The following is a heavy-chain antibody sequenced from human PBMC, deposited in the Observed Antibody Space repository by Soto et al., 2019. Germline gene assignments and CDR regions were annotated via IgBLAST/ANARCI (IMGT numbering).Heavy chain of an antibody. Sequence: SETLSLTCTVSGGSISSYYWSWIRQPPGKGLEWIGYIYYSGSTNYNPSLKSRVTISVDTSKNQFSLKLSSVTAADTAVYYCASLSSGWESAEYFQHWGQGTLVTVSS. J-gene: IGHJ1*01. D-gene: IGHD6-19*01. CDR3: ASLSSGWESAEYFQH. V-gene: IGHV4-59*01. CDR2: IYYSGST. CDR1: GGSISSYY.